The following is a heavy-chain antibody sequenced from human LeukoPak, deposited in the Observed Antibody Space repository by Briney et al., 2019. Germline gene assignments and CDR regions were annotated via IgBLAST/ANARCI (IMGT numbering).Heavy chain of an antibody. V-gene: IGHV3-23*01. J-gene: IGHJ4*02. CDR2: IADSGGST. CDR3: AKRSFYSFDY. CDR1: GFTFSSHA. Sequence: PGGSLILSCAAAGFTFSSHARSWVRQAPGKGLEWFSVIADSGGSTFYAASVKGRFTLSRDNSKNTLYLQMNSMRAEDTAVYYCAKRSFYSFDYWGQGPLVTVSS. D-gene: IGHD3-16*02.